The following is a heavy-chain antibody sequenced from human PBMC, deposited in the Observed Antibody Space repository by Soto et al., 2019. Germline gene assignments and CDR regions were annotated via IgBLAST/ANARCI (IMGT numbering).Heavy chain of an antibody. D-gene: IGHD3-3*01. CDR1: VFTFISYS. Sequence: PGWSLRLSCASSVFTFISYSMNWVRQAPGKGLEWVSSISSSSSYIYYADSVKGRFTISRDDAKNSLYLQMNSLRAEDTAVYYCARYYDFWSGYYYFDYWGQGTLVTVSS. CDR2: ISSSSSYI. V-gene: IGHV3-21*01. CDR3: ARYYDFWSGYYYFDY. J-gene: IGHJ4*02.